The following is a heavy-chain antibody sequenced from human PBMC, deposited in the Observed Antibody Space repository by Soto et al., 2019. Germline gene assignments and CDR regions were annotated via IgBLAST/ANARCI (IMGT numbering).Heavy chain of an antibody. D-gene: IGHD1-26*01. CDR1: GFTFSSYA. V-gene: IGHV3-30-3*01. CDR2: ISYDGSNK. Sequence: PGGSLRLSCAASGFTFSSYAMHWVRQAPGKGLEWVAVISYDGSNKYYADSVKGRFTISRDNSKNTLYLQMNSLRAEDTAVYYCARDRFSRSHSGSYYFDYWGQGTLVTVSS. J-gene: IGHJ4*02. CDR3: ARDRFSRSHSGSYYFDY.